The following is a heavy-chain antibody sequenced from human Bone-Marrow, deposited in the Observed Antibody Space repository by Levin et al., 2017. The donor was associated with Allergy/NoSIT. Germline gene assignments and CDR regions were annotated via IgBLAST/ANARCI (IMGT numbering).Heavy chain of an antibody. V-gene: IGHV5-51*01. CDR1: GYSFTTYW. Sequence: GESLKISCKVSGYSFTTYWIGWVRQMPGKGLEWMGIIYPDDSDIRYNPSFQGQVTISADKSISTAYLQWSSLKASDTAMYYCARRSTTTWSRGGWFDPWGQGTLVTVSS. CDR3: ARRSTTTWSRGGWFDP. J-gene: IGHJ5*02. CDR2: IYPDDSDI. D-gene: IGHD2-2*01.